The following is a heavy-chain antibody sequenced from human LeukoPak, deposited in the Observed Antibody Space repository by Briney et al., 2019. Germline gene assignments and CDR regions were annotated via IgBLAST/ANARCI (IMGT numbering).Heavy chain of an antibody. V-gene: IGHV4-34*01. CDR3: ARGRTYDYVWGSYRYEYFDY. CDR1: GGSFSGYY. D-gene: IGHD3-16*02. J-gene: IGHJ4*02. CDR2: INHSGST. Sequence: SETLSLTCAVYGGSFSGYYWSWIRQPPGKGLVWIGEINHSGSTNYNSSLKSRVTISVDTSKNQFSLKLSSVTAADTAVYYCARGRTYDYVWGSYRYEYFDYWGQGTLVTVSS.